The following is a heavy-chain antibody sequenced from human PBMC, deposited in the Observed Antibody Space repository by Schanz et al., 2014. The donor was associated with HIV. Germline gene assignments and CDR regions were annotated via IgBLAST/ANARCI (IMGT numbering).Heavy chain of an antibody. V-gene: IGHV3-33*06. J-gene: IGHJ4*02. CDR2: IWYDGSNK. D-gene: IGHD6-6*01. CDR3: AKDTNYGSSTRGIDY. CDR1: GFSFSSYV. Sequence: QVQVVESGGGVVQPGRSLRLSCAASGFSFSSYVMHWVRQAPGKGLEWVAVIWYDGSNKYYGDSVKGRFTISRDNSKNSLYLQMNSLRAEDTALYYCAKDTNYGSSTRGIDYWGQGTLVIVSS.